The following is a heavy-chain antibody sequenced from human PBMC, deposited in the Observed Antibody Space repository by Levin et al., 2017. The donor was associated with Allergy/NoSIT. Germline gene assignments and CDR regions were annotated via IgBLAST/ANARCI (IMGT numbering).Heavy chain of an antibody. Sequence: SQTLSLPCTVSGGSIRSSSYYWGWIRQPPGKGLEWIGSIYYSGSTYYNPSLKSRVTISVDTSKNQFSLKLSSVTAADTAVYYCARQLPFWSGYYAVRSPGNWFDPWGQGTLVTVSS. J-gene: IGHJ5*02. CDR2: IYYSGST. D-gene: IGHD3-3*01. V-gene: IGHV4-39*01. CDR3: ARQLPFWSGYYAVRSPGNWFDP. CDR1: GGSIRSSSYY.